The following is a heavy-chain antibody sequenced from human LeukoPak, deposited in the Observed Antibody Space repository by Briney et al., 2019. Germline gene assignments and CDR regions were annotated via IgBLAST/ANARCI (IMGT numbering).Heavy chain of an antibody. J-gene: IGHJ2*01. Sequence: GGSLRLSCAASGFTFSRYSMEWVRQAPGKGLEWVSSISSGSTYIYYADSMKGRFTISRDNAKNSLYLQMNSLRAEDTAMYYCAGSDTNGNSPREWDYWSFELWGRGTLVTVSS. D-gene: IGHD2-8*01. CDR2: ISSGSTYI. V-gene: IGHV3-21*01. CDR1: GFTFSRYS. CDR3: AGSDTNGNSPREWDYWSFEL.